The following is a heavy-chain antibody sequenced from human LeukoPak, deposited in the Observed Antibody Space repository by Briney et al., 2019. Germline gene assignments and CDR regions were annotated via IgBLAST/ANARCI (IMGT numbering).Heavy chain of an antibody. CDR3: AREPADRYCSGGSCYPWWFDP. J-gene: IGHJ5*02. V-gene: IGHV3-66*01. D-gene: IGHD2-15*01. CDR1: GFTVSSNY. CDR2: IYSGGST. Sequence: AGGSLRLSCAASGFTVSSNYMSWVRQAPGKGLEWVSVIYSGGSTYYADSVKGRFTISRDNSKNTLYLQMNNLRAEDTAVYYCAREPADRYCSGGSCYPWWFDPWGQGTLVTVSS.